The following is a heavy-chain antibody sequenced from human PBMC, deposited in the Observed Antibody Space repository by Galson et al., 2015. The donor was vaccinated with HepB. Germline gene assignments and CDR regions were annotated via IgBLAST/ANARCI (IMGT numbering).Heavy chain of an antibody. CDR2: INPNSGGT. CDR1: GYTFTGYY. D-gene: IGHD3-10*01. V-gene: IGHV1-2*02. CDR3: AREFVATMVRGVREDYYYHGMDV. Sequence: SVKVSCKASGYTFTGYYMHWVRQAPGQGLEWMGWINPNSGGTNYAQKFQGRVTMTRDTSISTAYMELTRLRSDDTAVYYCAREFVATMVRGVREDYYYHGMDVWGPGTTVTVSS. J-gene: IGHJ6*02.